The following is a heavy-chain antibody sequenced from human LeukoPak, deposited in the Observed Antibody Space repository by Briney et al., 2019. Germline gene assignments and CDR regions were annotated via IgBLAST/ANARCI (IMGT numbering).Heavy chain of an antibody. CDR2: ISSSSSYI. J-gene: IGHJ6*02. CDR3: ARDQEYSYGYAYYYYGMDV. CDR1: GFTFSSYS. Sequence: RGSLRLSCAASGFTFSSYSMNWVRQAPGKGLEWVSSISSSSSYIYYADSVKGRFTISRDNAKNSLYLQMNSLRAEDTAVYYCARDQEYSYGYAYYYYGMDVWGQGTTVTVSS. V-gene: IGHV3-21*01. D-gene: IGHD5-18*01.